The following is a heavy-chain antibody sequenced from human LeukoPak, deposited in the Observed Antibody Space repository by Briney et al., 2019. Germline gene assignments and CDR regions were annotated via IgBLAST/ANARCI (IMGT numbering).Heavy chain of an antibody. J-gene: IGHJ4*02. CDR2: IYHSGST. CDR3: ARGDYPFFDY. V-gene: IGHV4-59*12. CDR1: GGSISSYY. D-gene: IGHD4-17*01. Sequence: PSETLSLTCTVSGGSISSYYWSWIRQPAGKGLEWIGYIYHSGSTYYNPSLKSRVTISVDRSKNQFSLKLSSVTAADTAVYYCARGDYPFFDYWGQGTLVTVSS.